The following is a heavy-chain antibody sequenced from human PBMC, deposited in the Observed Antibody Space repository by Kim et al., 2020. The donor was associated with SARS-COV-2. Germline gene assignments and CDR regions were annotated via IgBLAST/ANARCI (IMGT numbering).Heavy chain of an antibody. CDR1: GYTFTSYY. D-gene: IGHD6-13*01. V-gene: IGHV1-46*01. CDR3: ARDTLRRGMAAAGTAVFLPPYYYYGMDV. J-gene: IGHJ6*02. Sequence: ASVKVSCKASGYTFTSYYMHWVRQAPGQGLEWMGIINPSGGSTSYAQKFQGRVTMTRDTSTSTVYMELSSLRSEDTAVYYCARDTLRRGMAAAGTAVFLPPYYYYGMDVWGQGTTVTVSS. CDR2: INPSGGST.